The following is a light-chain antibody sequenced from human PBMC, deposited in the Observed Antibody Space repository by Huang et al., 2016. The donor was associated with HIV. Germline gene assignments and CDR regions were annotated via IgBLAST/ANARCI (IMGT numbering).Light chain of an antibody. CDR2: GAS. J-gene: IGKJ2*01. CDR3: QQYGSSPRYT. Sequence: DIVLTQSPGTLSLSPGKRATLSCRASQTVSSNYLAWYQQKPGQAPRLLIYGASTRATVIPDRFSASGSGTDFTLTITRLEPEDFALDYCQQYGSSPRYTFGRGTKLEIK. CDR1: QTVSSNY. V-gene: IGKV3-20*01.